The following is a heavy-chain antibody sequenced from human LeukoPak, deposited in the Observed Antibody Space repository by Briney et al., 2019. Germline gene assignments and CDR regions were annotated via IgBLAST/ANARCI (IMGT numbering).Heavy chain of an antibody. V-gene: IGHV3-64*04. D-gene: IGHD3-16*02. CDR3: ARESDNYDYVWGSYRYTGGFDY. J-gene: IGHJ4*02. CDR2: IGSNGGNT. CDR1: GFPFNTYA. Sequence: HPGGSLRLSCSASGFPFNTYAIHWVRQAPGKGLEYVAGIGSNGGNTDFADSVKGRFTISRDNSKNTLYLQMNSLRAEDTAVYYCARESDNYDYVWGSYRYTGGFDYWGQGTLVTVSS.